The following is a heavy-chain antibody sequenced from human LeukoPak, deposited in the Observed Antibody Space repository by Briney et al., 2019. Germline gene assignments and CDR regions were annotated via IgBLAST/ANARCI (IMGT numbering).Heavy chain of an antibody. D-gene: IGHD1-20*01. Sequence: GASVKVSCKVSGYTLTGLSMHWVRQAPGKGLEWMGGFDPEDGETIYAQKFQGRVTMTEDTSTDTAYMELSSLRSEDTAVYYCATTYNWNVEVYFDYWGQGTLVTVSS. CDR3: ATTYNWNVEVYFDY. J-gene: IGHJ4*02. V-gene: IGHV1-24*01. CDR1: GYTLTGLS. CDR2: FDPEDGET.